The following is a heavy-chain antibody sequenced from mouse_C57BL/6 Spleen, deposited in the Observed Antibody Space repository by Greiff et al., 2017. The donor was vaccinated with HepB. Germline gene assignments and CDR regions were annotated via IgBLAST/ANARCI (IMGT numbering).Heavy chain of an antibody. Sequence: EVQLVESGGGLVKPGGSLKLSCAASGFTFSSYAMSWVRQTPEKRLEWVATISDGGSYTYYPDNVKGRFTISRDNAKNNLYLQMSHLKSEDTAMYYCAAYYSNLFDYWGQGTTLTVSS. CDR1: GFTFSSYA. J-gene: IGHJ2*01. V-gene: IGHV5-4*01. D-gene: IGHD2-5*01. CDR2: ISDGGSYT. CDR3: AAYYSNLFDY.